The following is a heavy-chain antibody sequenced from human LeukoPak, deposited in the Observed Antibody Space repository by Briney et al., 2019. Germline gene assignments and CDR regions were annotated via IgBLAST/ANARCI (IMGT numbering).Heavy chain of an antibody. CDR2: ISSSSSYT. J-gene: IGHJ4*02. V-gene: IGHV3-11*06. Sequence: PGGSLRLSCAASGFTFSDYYMSWIRQAPGKGLEWVSYISSSSSYTNYADSVKGRFTISRDNAKNSLYLQMNSLRAEDTAVYYCASPYYDFWSGYYTGIGYWGQGTLVTVSS. CDR3: ASPYYDFWSGYYTGIGY. D-gene: IGHD3-3*01. CDR1: GFTFSDYY.